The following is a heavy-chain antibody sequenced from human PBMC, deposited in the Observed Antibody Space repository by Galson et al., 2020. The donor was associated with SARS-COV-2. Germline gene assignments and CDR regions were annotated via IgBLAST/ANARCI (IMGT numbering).Heavy chain of an antibody. D-gene: IGHD1-26*01. CDR1: GFTFSSYS. J-gene: IGHJ4*02. CDR2: ISSSSSTI. V-gene: IGHV3-48*04. Sequence: GESLKISCAASGFTFSSYSMNWVRQAPGKGLEGVSYISSSSSTIYYADSVKGRFTISRDNAKNSLYLQMNSLRAEDTAVYYCAGLVVGAPFDYWGQGTLVTVSS. CDR3: AGLVVGAPFDY.